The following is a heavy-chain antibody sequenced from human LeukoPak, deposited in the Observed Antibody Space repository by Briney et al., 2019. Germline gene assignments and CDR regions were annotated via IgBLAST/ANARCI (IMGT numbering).Heavy chain of an antibody. Sequence: PGGSLRLSCLGSGFTFSSHDMDWVRQAPGKGLEWVSSVSSSSYYIYYADSVKGRFTISRDNAQNSVYLQMNSLRADDTAVYYCAKDSIAAAGMGLGDYWGQGTLVTVSS. V-gene: IGHV3-21*01. CDR3: AKDSIAAAGMGLGDY. D-gene: IGHD6-13*01. J-gene: IGHJ4*02. CDR2: VSSSSYYI. CDR1: GFTFSSHD.